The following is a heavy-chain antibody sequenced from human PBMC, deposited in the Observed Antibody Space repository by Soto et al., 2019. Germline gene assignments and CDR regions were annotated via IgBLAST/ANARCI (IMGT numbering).Heavy chain of an antibody. V-gene: IGHV1-3*01. D-gene: IGHD2-15*01. CDR3: ARGIATGQLDP. Sequence: QVQLVQSGAEVKKPGASVKISCKASGYTFTRYTMTWVRQAPGQRLEWMGCINPDNGNTKSSQKFQDRVIITRDTSASTAYMDLSSLISEDTAVYYCARGIATGQLDPWGQGTLVTVSS. CDR1: GYTFTRYT. J-gene: IGHJ5*02. CDR2: INPDNGNT.